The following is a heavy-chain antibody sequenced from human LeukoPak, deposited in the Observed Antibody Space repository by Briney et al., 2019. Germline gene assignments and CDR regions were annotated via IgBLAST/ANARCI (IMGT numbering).Heavy chain of an antibody. D-gene: IGHD2-2*01. CDR1: GFAFTSSA. V-gene: IGHV1-58*01. Sequence: ASVKVSCKASGFAFTSSAVQWVRQARGQRLEGIGWIVVCSGNTNYVKKFQERVTITRDMSTSTAYMELSSLRSEDTAVYDCAADGGDYCSSTSCRPTAVAGWGQGTLVTVSS. CDR3: AADGGDYCSSTSCRPTAVAG. CDR2: IVVCSGNT. J-gene: IGHJ4*02.